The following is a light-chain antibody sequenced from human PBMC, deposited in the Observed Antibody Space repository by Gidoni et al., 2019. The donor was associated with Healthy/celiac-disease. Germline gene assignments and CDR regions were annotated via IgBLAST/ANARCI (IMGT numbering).Light chain of an antibody. Sequence: DIVMTQPQDSLAVSLGERATINCKSSQIVLYRSINQNCLAWYHQKPGQPPKLHIYGASTRESGVPDRFSGSGSGTDFTLTISSLQAEYVAVYYCQQYYITPWTFGQGTKVEI. J-gene: IGKJ1*01. CDR1: QIVLYRSINQNC. CDR3: QQYYITPWT. V-gene: IGKV4-1*01. CDR2: GAS.